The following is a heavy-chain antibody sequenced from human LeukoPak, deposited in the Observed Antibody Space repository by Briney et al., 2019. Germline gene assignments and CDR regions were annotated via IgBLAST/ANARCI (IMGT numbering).Heavy chain of an antibody. V-gene: IGHV4-39*01. J-gene: IGHJ4*02. Sequence: SETLSLTCTVSGGSISSSSYYWGWIRQPPGKGLEWIGTLYYSGSTYYNPSLKSRVTISVDTSKKQMSLKLSSVTAADTAVYYCAALGPRFLEWLLVPYFDYWGQGALVTVSS. CDR1: GGSISSSSYY. D-gene: IGHD3-3*01. CDR2: LYYSGST. CDR3: AALGPRFLEWLLVPYFDY.